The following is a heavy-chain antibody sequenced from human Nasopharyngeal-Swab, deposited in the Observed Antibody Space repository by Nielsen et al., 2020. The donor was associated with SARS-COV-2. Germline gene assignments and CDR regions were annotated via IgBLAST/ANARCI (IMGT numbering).Heavy chain of an antibody. J-gene: IGHJ4*02. CDR2: ISGSGGNT. Sequence: GESLKISCAASGFTFSSYAMSWVRQAPGKGLEWVPAISGSGGNTYYADSVKGRFTISRDNSKNTLYLQMNSLRAEDTAVYYCAKFKIQLWPFDYWGQGTLVTVSS. D-gene: IGHD5-18*01. CDR1: GFTFSSYA. CDR3: AKFKIQLWPFDY. V-gene: IGHV3-23*01.